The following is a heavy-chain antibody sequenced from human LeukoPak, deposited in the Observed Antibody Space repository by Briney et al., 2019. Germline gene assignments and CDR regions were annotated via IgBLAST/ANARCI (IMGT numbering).Heavy chain of an antibody. CDR2: IHYSGST. V-gene: IGHV4-31*03. CDR1: GGSINSGPYY. CDR3: ARYCSSTKCPFDY. D-gene: IGHD2-2*01. Sequence: SETLSLTCTVSGGSINSGPYYWSWIRQHPGKGLEWIGYIHYSGSTYYNPSLKSRIIISVDTSKNQFSLKLGSVTAADTAMYYCARYCSSTKCPFDYWGQGTLVTVSS. J-gene: IGHJ4*02.